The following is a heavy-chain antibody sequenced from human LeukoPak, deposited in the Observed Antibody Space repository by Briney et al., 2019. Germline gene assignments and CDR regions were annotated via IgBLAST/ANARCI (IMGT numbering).Heavy chain of an antibody. J-gene: IGHJ4*02. V-gene: IGHV4-59*01. Sequence: SETLSLTCTVSGGSISSYYWSWIRQPPGKGLEWIGYIYYSGSTNYNPSLKSRVTISVDTSKNQFSLELSSVTAADTAVYFCARLVTVTTGDYFDYWGQGNLVTVSS. CDR3: ARLVTVTTGDYFDY. CDR1: GGSISSYY. CDR2: IYYSGST. D-gene: IGHD4-17*01.